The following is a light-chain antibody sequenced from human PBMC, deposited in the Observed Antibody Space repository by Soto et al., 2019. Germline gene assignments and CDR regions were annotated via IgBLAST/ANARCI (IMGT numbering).Light chain of an antibody. CDR2: GNT. CDR1: WSNFGAGYD. Sequence: QPVLTQPPSVSGAPGQRVTISCTGSWSNFGAGYDVHWYQQLPGTAPKLLIYGNTNRPSGIPDRFSGSRSGTSAFLAITRLQDEDEGDYYCQSYDTSLGDSRVFGTGTKLTVL. J-gene: IGLJ1*01. CDR3: QSYDTSLGDSRV. V-gene: IGLV1-40*01.